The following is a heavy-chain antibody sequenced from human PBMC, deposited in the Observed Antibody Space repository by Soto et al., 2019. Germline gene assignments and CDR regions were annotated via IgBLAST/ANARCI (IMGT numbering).Heavy chain of an antibody. D-gene: IGHD4-17*01. CDR3: ARTRLTVTTPRYYGMDV. CDR2: INPNSGGT. CDR1: GYTFTGYY. Sequence: RASVKVSCKASGYTFTGYYMHWVRQAPGQGLEWMGWINPNSGGTNYAQKFQGRVTMTRDTSISTAYMELSRLRSDDTAVYYCARTRLTVTTPRYYGMDVWGQGTTVTVSS. J-gene: IGHJ6*02. V-gene: IGHV1-2*02.